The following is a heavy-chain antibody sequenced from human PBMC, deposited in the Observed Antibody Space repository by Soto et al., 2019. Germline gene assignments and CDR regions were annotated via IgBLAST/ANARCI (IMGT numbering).Heavy chain of an antibody. Sequence: GGSLRLSCAASGFTFSSYAMSWVRQAPGKGLEWVSAISGSGGSTYYADSVKGRFTISRDNSKNTLYLQMNSLRAEDTAVYYCAKDRVEYSSSSGPSAVYYYYGTHVWGQGTTVTVSS. D-gene: IGHD6-6*01. J-gene: IGHJ6*02. CDR1: GFTFSSYA. CDR2: ISGSGGST. V-gene: IGHV3-23*01. CDR3: AKDRVEYSSSSGPSAVYYYYGTHV.